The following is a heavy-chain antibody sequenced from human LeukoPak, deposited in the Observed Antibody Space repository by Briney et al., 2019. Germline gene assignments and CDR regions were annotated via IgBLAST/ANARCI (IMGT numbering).Heavy chain of an antibody. V-gene: IGHV3-30*02. J-gene: IGHJ4*02. Sequence: GGSLRLSCAASGFTFSSYGMHWVRQAPGKGLEWMALIHPDGSYIFYAGSVKGRFTISRDKSKNTLYLEMNSLRPEDTALYYCAKDYGTSWYLFDYWGQGTLVTVSS. CDR1: GFTFSSYG. CDR3: AKDYGTSWYLFDY. CDR2: IHPDGSYI. D-gene: IGHD6-13*01.